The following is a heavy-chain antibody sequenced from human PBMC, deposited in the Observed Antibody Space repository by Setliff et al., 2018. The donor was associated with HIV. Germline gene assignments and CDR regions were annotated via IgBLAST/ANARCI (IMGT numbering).Heavy chain of an antibody. CDR2: IYHTGKT. CDR1: GGSVSTSSYS. CDR3: GRVAGYCAPSRCYGYNAFDI. V-gene: IGHV4-39*01. Sequence: SETLSLTCTVSGGSVSTSSYSWGWIRQPPEKGLEWIGTIYHTGKTYYNSSLNSRVTIAVDTSKDQFSLNLSTVTAADTVVYYCGRVAGYCAPSRCYGYNAFDIWGPGTMVTVSS. J-gene: IGHJ3*02. D-gene: IGHD2-15*01.